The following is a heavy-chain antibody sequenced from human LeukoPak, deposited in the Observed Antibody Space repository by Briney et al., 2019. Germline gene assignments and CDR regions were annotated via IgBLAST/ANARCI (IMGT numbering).Heavy chain of an antibody. V-gene: IGHV1-8*01. Sequence: ASVKVSCKASGYTFTSYDINWVRQATGQGLEWMGWMNPNSGNTGYAQKFQGRVTMTRNTSISTAYMELSSLRSEDTAVYYCASHTGYYYDSSGYLAFDIWGQGTMVTVSS. CDR3: ASHTGYYYDSSGYLAFDI. CDR2: MNPNSGNT. J-gene: IGHJ3*02. CDR1: GYTFTSYD. D-gene: IGHD3-22*01.